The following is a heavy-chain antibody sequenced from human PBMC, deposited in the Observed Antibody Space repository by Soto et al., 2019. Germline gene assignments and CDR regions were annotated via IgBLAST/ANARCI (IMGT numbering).Heavy chain of an antibody. J-gene: IGHJ6*02. D-gene: IGHD3-16*01. CDR2: INAYNGNT. V-gene: IGHV1-18*01. Sequence: QVQLVQSGAEVKNPGASMKVSCKASGYSFTRYGIGWARQAPGQGLEWMGGINAYNGNTNYAQNLQGRLTLTTDTSTTTAYMELRSLRSNDTAIYYCAMVDVYVTPSPQDVWGQGTTVTVSS. CDR3: AMVDVYVTPSPQDV. CDR1: GYSFTRYG.